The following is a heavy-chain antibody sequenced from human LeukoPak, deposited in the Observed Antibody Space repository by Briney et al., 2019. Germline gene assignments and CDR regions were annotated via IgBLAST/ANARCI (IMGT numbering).Heavy chain of an antibody. D-gene: IGHD3-22*01. CDR2: VSYDGSNK. V-gene: IGHV3-30*18. J-gene: IGHJ4*02. Sequence: GRSLRLSCAASGFTFSSYGMHWVRQAPGKGLEWVAVVSYDGSNKYFADSVKGRFTIPRDNSENTLYLQMNSLRAEDTAVYYCAKDGPSYDSSGYYLDYFDYWGQGTLVTVSS. CDR3: AKDGPSYDSSGYYLDYFDY. CDR1: GFTFSSYG.